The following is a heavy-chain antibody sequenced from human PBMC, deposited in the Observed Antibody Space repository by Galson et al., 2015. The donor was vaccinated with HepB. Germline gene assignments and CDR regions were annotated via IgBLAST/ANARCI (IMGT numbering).Heavy chain of an antibody. CDR3: ARDRLHYDFWSGFQG. D-gene: IGHD3-3*01. J-gene: IGHJ4*02. CDR2: ISAYNGNT. CDR1: GYTFTSYG. V-gene: IGHV1-18*04. Sequence: QSGAEVKKPGESLKISCKASGYTFTSYGISWVRQAPGQGLEWMGWISAYNGNTNYAQKIQGRVTMTTDTSTSTAYMELRILRSDDTAVYYCARDRLHYDFWSGFQGWGQGTLVTVSS.